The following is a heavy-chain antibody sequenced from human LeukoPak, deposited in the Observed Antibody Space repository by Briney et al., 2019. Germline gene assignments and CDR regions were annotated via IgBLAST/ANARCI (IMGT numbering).Heavy chain of an antibody. CDR3: ARVGAPGCGGDCYSWAYFDY. CDR1: GFTFSDHA. CDR2: TCAGGDIT. D-gene: IGHD2-21*02. V-gene: IGHV3-23*01. J-gene: IGHJ4*02. Sequence: PGGSLRLSCAASGFTFSDHAMTWVRQTLAKGLESVSSTCAGGDITHYAESVKGRFTISRDNSKSTLYLQMNSLRAEDTAVYYCARVGAPGCGGDCYSWAYFDYWGQGTLVTVSS.